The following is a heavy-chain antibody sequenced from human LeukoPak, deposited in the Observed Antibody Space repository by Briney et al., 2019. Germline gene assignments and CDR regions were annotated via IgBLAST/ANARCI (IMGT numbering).Heavy chain of an antibody. V-gene: IGHV3-74*01. CDR3: ARVTTMIVVLLGDAFDI. D-gene: IGHD3-22*01. J-gene: IGHJ3*02. CDR2: INSDGSST. Sequence: PGGSLRLSCAASGFTFSSYWMHWVRQAPGKGLVWVSRINSDGSSTSYADSVKGRFTISRDNAKNTLYLQMNSLRAEDTAVYYCARVTTMIVVLLGDAFDIWGQGTMVTVSS. CDR1: GFTFSSYW.